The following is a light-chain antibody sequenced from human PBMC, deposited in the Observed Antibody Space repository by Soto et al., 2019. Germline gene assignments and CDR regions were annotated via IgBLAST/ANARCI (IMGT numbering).Light chain of an antibody. J-gene: IGKJ1*01. CDR1: QSVSSN. Sequence: EIVMTQSPATLSVSPGERATLSCRASQSVSSNLAWYQQKLGQAPRLLIYGASTRATGIPARFSGSGSGTEFTLTISSLQSDDFAVCYCQHYNNWPPWTFGQGTKVEIK. CDR2: GAS. V-gene: IGKV3-15*01. CDR3: QHYNNWPPWT.